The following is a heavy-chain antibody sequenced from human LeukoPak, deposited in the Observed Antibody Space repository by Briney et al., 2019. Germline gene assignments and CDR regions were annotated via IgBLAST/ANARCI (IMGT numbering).Heavy chain of an antibody. V-gene: IGHV1-2*04. CDR1: GYTFTGYY. J-gene: IGHJ4*02. D-gene: IGHD2-15*01. Sequence: ASVKVSCKASGYTFTGYYMHWVRQAPGQGLEWMGWINPNSGGTNYAQKFQGWVTMTRDTSISTAYMELSRLRSDDTAVYYCARDRCSGGSCYDYWGQGTLVTVSS. CDR3: ARDRCSGGSCYDY. CDR2: INPNSGGT.